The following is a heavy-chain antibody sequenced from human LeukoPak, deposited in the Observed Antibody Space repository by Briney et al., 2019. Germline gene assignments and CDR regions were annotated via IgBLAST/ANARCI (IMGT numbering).Heavy chain of an antibody. J-gene: IGHJ3*01. CDR1: GFTFSSYP. CDR3: ARETMERIFAFDV. Sequence: GGSLRLSCAASGFTFSSYPMHWVRQAPGKGLEWVAAILAGGNSKYYADSVRGRLTISRDNSKNSLYMQMDSLRDDDTAVYYCARETMERIFAFDVWGQGTMVAVSS. V-gene: IGHV3-30-3*01. D-gene: IGHD2/OR15-2a*01. CDR2: ILAGGNSK.